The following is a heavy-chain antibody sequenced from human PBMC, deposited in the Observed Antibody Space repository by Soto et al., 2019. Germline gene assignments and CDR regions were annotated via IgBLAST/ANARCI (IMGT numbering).Heavy chain of an antibody. CDR1: GYTFTSYG. CDR3: ARVVFFVLMNDHNWFDP. Sequence: QVQLVQSGAEVKKPGASVKVSCKASGYTFTSYGISWVRQAPGQGLEWMGWISAYNGNTNYAQKLQGRVTMTTDTSTSTAYMELRSLRSDDTAVYYCARVVFFVLMNDHNWFDPWGQGTLVTVSS. J-gene: IGHJ5*02. V-gene: IGHV1-18*04. CDR2: ISAYNGNT. D-gene: IGHD2-8*01.